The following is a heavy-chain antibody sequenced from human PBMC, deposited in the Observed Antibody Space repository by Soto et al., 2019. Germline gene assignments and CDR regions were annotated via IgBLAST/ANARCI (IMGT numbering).Heavy chain of an antibody. D-gene: IGHD2-2*01. CDR2: IKQAGSEK. Sequence: EVQVVESGGGLVQPGGSLRLSCAASGFTFSNHWMTWVRQAPGKGLEWVANIKQAGSEKYYVDSVKGRFTLSRDNAKNSLYLQMNSLRAEDTAVYYCARDSAYCRSTSCYLSYYYYMDVWGKGTTVTVSS. J-gene: IGHJ6*03. CDR3: ARDSAYCRSTSCYLSYYYYMDV. CDR1: GFTFSNHW. V-gene: IGHV3-7*01.